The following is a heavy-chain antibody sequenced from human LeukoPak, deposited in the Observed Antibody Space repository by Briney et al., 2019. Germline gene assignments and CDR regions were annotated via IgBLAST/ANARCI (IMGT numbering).Heavy chain of an antibody. CDR2: IRYDGSNK. V-gene: IGHV3-30*02. CDR3: AKGGGRDGYSDHFDY. Sequence: SGGSLRLSCAASGFTFSSYGMHWVRQAPGKGLEWVAFIRYDGSNKYYADSVKGRFTISRDNSKNTLYLQMNSLRAEDTAVYYCAKGGGRDGYSDHFDYWGQGTLVTVSS. D-gene: IGHD5-24*01. J-gene: IGHJ4*02. CDR1: GFTFSSYG.